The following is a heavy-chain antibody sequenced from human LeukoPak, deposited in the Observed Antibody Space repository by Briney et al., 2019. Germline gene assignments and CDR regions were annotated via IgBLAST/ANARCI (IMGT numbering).Heavy chain of an antibody. CDR1: GYGFTTSW. CDR2: IYPGDSDT. CDR3: AKTYCGSTSCPFDW. V-gene: IGHV5-51*01. D-gene: IGHD2-2*01. J-gene: IGHJ4*02. Sequence: GESLKISCKGSGYGFTTSWIGWVRQMPGQGLEWMGIIYPGDSDTTYSPSFQGQVTISVDKSISTASLQWSSLKASDTAMYYCAKTYCGSTSCPFDWWGQGTLVTVSS.